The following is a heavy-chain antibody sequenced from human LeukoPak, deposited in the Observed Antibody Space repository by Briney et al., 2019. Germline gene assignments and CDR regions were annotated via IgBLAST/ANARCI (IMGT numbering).Heavy chain of an antibody. J-gene: IGHJ3*02. D-gene: IGHD6-19*01. V-gene: IGHV3-9*01. CDR2: ISWNSGSI. CDR1: GFTFDDYA. CDR3: AKDLGAVAMYAFDI. Sequence: GRSLRLSCAASGFTFDDYAMHWVRQAPGKGLEWVSGISWNSGSIGYADSVKGRFTISRDNAKNSLYLQMNSLRAEDTALYYCAKDLGAVAMYAFDIWGQGTMVTVSS.